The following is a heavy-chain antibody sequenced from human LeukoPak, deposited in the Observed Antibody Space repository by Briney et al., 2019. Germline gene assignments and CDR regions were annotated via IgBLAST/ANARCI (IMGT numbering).Heavy chain of an antibody. Sequence: ASVKVSCKASGFTFISYGVSYGIIWVRQAPGQGLEWMGWISPNNGNTNYGQKFQGRVTMTTDTSTSTAYMELRSLRSDDTALYYCARVASSTSPLDYWGQGTLVTVSS. CDR1: GFTFISYGVSYG. V-gene: IGHV1-18*01. D-gene: IGHD2-2*01. CDR2: ISPNNGNT. J-gene: IGHJ4*02. CDR3: ARVASSTSPLDY.